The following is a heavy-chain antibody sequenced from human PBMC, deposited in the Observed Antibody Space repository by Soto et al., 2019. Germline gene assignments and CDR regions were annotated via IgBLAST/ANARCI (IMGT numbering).Heavy chain of an antibody. V-gene: IGHV3-30*18. CDR1: GSTFSSYG. J-gene: IGHJ3*02. D-gene: IGHD3-3*01. Sequence: GGSLRLSCAASGSTFSSYGMHWVRQAPGKGLEWVAVISYDGSNKYYADSVKGRFTISRDNSKNTLYLQMNSLRAEDTAVYYCAKPFRDFWSGYSNAFDIWGQGTMVTVSS. CDR3: AKPFRDFWSGYSNAFDI. CDR2: ISYDGSNK.